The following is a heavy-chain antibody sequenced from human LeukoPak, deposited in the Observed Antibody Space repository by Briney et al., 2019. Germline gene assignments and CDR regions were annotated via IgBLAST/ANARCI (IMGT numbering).Heavy chain of an antibody. CDR2: IGTSGSPI. D-gene: IGHD3-22*01. Sequence: GGSLRLSCAASGFTFSTYWMHWVRQVPGKGLEWVAYIGTSGSPIYYADSVKGRFTISRDNAKNSLYLQMNSLRAEDTAVYYCAKFYYDSSGHLDYWGQGTLVTVSS. CDR1: GFTFSTYW. V-gene: IGHV3-48*01. J-gene: IGHJ4*02. CDR3: AKFYYDSSGHLDY.